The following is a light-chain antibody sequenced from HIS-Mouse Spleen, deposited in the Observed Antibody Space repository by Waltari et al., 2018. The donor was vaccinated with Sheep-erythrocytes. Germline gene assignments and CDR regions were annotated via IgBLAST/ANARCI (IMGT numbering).Light chain of an antibody. V-gene: IGLV2-11*01. Sequence: QSALTQPRSVSGSPGQSVTISCTGTSSDVGGYNYVSWYQQHPGKAPKPMIYDFRKRPAGVPDRFSGSKSGNTASLTISGLQAEDEADYYCCSYAGSYNHVFATGTKVTVL. CDR1: SSDVGGYNY. CDR3: CSYAGSYNHV. J-gene: IGLJ1*01. CDR2: DFR.